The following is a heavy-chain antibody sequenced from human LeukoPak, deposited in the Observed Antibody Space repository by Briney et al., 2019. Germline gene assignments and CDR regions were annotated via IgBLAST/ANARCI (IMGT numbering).Heavy chain of an antibody. Sequence: ASVKASCKASGYTFTSYGISWVRQAPGQGLEWMGWISAYNGNTNYAQKLQGRVTMTTDTSTSTAYMELRSLRSDDTAVYYCAREPPPLNIGGQLVPDYWGQGTLVTVSS. D-gene: IGHD6-13*01. CDR2: ISAYNGNT. CDR1: GYTFTSYG. J-gene: IGHJ4*02. CDR3: AREPPPLNIGGQLVPDY. V-gene: IGHV1-18*01.